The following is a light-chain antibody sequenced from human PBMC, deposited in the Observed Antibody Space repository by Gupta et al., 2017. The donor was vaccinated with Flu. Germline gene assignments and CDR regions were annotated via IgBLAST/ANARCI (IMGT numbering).Light chain of an antibody. V-gene: IGLV1-44*01. J-gene: IGLJ2*01. CDR1: SSNLGTNT. CDR2: SND. Sequence: SVLTQPPSASGPPGQRVTISCSGRSSNLGTNTVNWYQHLPGTAPNLLIYSNDQRHSGVPDRFSGSKSGTSAALAISGLQAEEEADYYCAAWDDSRNGQVFGGGTKLTVL. CDR3: AAWDDSRNGQV.